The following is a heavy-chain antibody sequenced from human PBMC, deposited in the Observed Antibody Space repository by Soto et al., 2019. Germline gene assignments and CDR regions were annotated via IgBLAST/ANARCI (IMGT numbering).Heavy chain of an antibody. D-gene: IGHD3-16*01. CDR1: GFTFSSYA. CDR3: AKDESQNWGFYYYMDV. CDR2: ISGSGGST. J-gene: IGHJ6*03. Sequence: EVQLLESGGGLVQPGGSLRLSCAASGFTFSSYAMSWVRQAPGKGLERVSAISGSGGSTYYADSVKGRFTISRDNSKNTLYLQMNSLRAEDTAVYYCAKDESQNWGFYYYMDVWGKGTTVTVSS. V-gene: IGHV3-23*01.